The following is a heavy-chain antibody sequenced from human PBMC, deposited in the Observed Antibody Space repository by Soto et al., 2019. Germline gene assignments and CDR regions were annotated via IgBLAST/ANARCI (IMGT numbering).Heavy chain of an antibody. D-gene: IGHD3-22*01. J-gene: IGHJ4*01. V-gene: IGHV3-15*07. CDR3: TTDSYSTIIVVRFDY. Sequence: GRSLRLSCAASGFTFSNAWINWVRQAPGKGLEWVGRIKSKTDGGTADFAAPVKGRFAISRDDSKNTVYLQMNSLKTEDTAVYYCTTDSYSTIIVVRFDYWGHGTLVTVSS. CDR2: IKSKTDGGTA. CDR1: GFTFSNAW.